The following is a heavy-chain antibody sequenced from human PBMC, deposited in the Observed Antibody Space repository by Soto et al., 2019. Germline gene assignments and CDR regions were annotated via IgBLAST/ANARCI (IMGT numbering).Heavy chain of an antibody. CDR2: IYHSGST. CDR3: ARRYGSAFDI. D-gene: IGHD3-10*01. J-gene: IGHJ3*02. CDR1: GGSISSGGYS. V-gene: IGHV4-30-2*02. Sequence: PSETLSLTCAVSGGSISSGGYSWSWIRQPPGKGLEWIGYIYHSGSTYYNPSLKSRVTISVDRSKNQFSLKLSSVTAADTAVYYCARRYGSAFDIWGQGKMVTVSS.